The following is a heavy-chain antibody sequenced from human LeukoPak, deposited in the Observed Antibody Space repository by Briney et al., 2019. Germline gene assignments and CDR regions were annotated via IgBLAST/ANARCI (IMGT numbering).Heavy chain of an antibody. V-gene: IGHV1-8*01. J-gene: IGHJ4*02. D-gene: IGHD6-19*01. CDR3: ARVATAVAGTDFDY. Sequence: VASVKVSCKASGYTFTSYDINWVRQATGQGLEWMGWMNPNSGNTGYAQKFQGRVTMTRNTSITTAYMELSSLRPEDTAVYYCARVATAVAGTDFDYWGQGTLVTVSS. CDR1: GYTFTSYD. CDR2: MNPNSGNT.